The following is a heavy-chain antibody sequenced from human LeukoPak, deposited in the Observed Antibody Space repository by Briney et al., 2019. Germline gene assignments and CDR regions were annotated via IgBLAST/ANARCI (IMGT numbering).Heavy chain of an antibody. D-gene: IGHD3-10*01. V-gene: IGHV1-3*01. CDR1: GYTFTSSA. Sequence: ASVKVFCRASGYTFTSSAMHWVRQAPGQRLEWMGWINAGNGNTKYSQKFQGRVTITRDTSASTAYMELSSLRSEDTAVYYCARVAIWFGELLLFDYWGQGTLVTVSS. CDR2: INAGNGNT. CDR3: ARVAIWFGELLLFDY. J-gene: IGHJ4*02.